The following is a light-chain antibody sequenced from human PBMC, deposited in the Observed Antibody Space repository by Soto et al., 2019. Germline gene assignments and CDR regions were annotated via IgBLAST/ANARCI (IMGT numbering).Light chain of an antibody. J-gene: IGKJ4*01. CDR1: QGLTPNY. CDR3: QQYSNSDFS. CDR2: GPS. Sequence: PGESATLFCRARQGLTPNYFAWYEQKVGQSPRLVMYGPSTRAPGTPDRFRGGGAGTDFTLTIDRVEPEDCAVYFCQQYSNSDFSFGGGTKVEI. V-gene: IGKV3-20*01.